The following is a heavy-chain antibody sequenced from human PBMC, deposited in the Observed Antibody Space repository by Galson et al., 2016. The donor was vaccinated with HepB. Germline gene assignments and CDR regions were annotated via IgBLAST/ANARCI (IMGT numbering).Heavy chain of an antibody. V-gene: IGHV3-21*01. J-gene: IGHJ2*01. CDR2: ISTSSSPI. Sequence: SLRLSCAASGFTFISYNMVWVRQAPGKGLEWVSYISTSSSPISYRDSVKGRFTISRDNTKNSLYLQLNSLRAEDTAVYYCAKDSSSALWGRGSLVTVSS. D-gene: IGHD6-6*01. CDR3: AKDSSSAL. CDR1: GFTFISYN.